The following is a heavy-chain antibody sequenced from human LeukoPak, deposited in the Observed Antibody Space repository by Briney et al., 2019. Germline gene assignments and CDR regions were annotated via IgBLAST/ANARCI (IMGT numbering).Heavy chain of an antibody. V-gene: IGHV3-15*01. CDR3: TTRGYDMFYYYYYMDV. Sequence: GGSLRLSCAASGFTFSSYGMHWVRQAPGKGLEWVGRIKSKTDGGTTDYAAPVKGRFTISRDDSKNTLYLQMNSLKTEDTAVYYCTTRGYDMFYYYYYMDVWGKGTTVTISS. D-gene: IGHD5-12*01. CDR1: GFTFSSYG. J-gene: IGHJ6*03. CDR2: IKSKTDGGTT.